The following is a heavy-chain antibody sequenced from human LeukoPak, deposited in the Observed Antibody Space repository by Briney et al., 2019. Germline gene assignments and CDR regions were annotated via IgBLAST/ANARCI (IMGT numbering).Heavy chain of an antibody. J-gene: IGHJ6*02. Sequence: SETLSLTCTVSGGSISSYYWSWIRQPPGKGLEWIGYVYYGGSTNYNPSLKSRVTISVDTSKNQFSLKLSSVTAADTAVYYCARDFWSGYYPSNYGMDVWGQGTTVTVSS. CDR1: GGSISSYY. CDR3: ARDFWSGYYPSNYGMDV. D-gene: IGHD3-3*01. CDR2: VYYGGST. V-gene: IGHV4-59*01.